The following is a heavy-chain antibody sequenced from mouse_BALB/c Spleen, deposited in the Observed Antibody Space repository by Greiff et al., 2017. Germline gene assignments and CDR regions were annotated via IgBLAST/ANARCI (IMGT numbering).Heavy chain of an antibody. D-gene: IGHD2-2*01. V-gene: IGHV1S81*02. CDR1: GYTFTSYW. CDR2: INPSNGRT. J-gene: IGHJ1*01. CDR3: ARGWLRYFDV. Sequence: QVQLQQPGAELVKPGASVKLSCKASGYTFTSYWMHWVKQRPGQGLEWIGEINPSNGRTNYNEKFKSKATLTVDKSSSTAYMQLSSLTSEDSAVYYCARGWLRYFDVWGAGTTVTVSS.